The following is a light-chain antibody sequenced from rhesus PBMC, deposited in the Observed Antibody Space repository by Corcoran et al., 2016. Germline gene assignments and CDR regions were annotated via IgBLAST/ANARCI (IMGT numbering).Light chain of an antibody. J-gene: IGKJ2*01. Sequence: DIQMTQSPSSLSASVGDTVTITCRASQSSSSGVAWYQQKPGKAPKLLIYKASSLQSGVPSRFSGSGSGTDFTLTISSLHSVDFATYYCQQYSSSPYRFGQGTKVEIK. CDR2: KAS. V-gene: IGKV1-22*01. CDR1: QSSSSG. CDR3: QQYSSSPYR.